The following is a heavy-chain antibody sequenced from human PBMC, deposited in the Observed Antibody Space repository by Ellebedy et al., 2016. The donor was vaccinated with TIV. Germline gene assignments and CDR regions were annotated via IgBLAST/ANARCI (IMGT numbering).Heavy chain of an antibody. D-gene: IGHD5-12*01. Sequence: GASLKISXAASRFTFSIFGLHWVRQAPGKGLEWVAIISSDGTNKYYADSVRGRFTISRDNSKNTLYLQMDSLRPEDTAIYYCAKDESGGDLPRPFDHWGQGTLVTVSS. CDR2: ISSDGTNK. J-gene: IGHJ4*02. V-gene: IGHV3-30*18. CDR3: AKDESGGDLPRPFDH. CDR1: RFTFSIFG.